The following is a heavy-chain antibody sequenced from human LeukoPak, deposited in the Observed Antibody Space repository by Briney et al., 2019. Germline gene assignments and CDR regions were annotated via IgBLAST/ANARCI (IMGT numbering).Heavy chain of an antibody. D-gene: IGHD6-19*01. J-gene: IGHJ4*02. V-gene: IGHV4-39*01. Sequence: SDTLSLTCTVSGDSISSSDHYWGWIRQPPGKGLEWIGSVYYRGPSYYCPSLKSRVTISVDASKNQFSLKLISVTAADTAVYYCARTYNSAWHDGNYWGQGTLVTVSS. CDR2: VYYRGPS. CDR1: GDSISSSDHY. CDR3: ARTYNSAWHDGNY.